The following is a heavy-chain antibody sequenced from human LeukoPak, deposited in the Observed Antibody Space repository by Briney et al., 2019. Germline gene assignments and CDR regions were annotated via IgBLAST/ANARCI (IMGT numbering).Heavy chain of an antibody. CDR2: IYYSGST. Sequence: SETLSLTCTLSGASISSYYWSWIRQPPGKGLEWIGYIYYSGSTNYNPSLKSRVTISRDTSKNHFSLRLSSVTAADTAVYYCARDGLSLPPRRFGMDFWGQGTTVTVSS. CDR1: GASISSYY. CDR3: ARDGLSLPPRRFGMDF. J-gene: IGHJ6*02. V-gene: IGHV4-59*01. D-gene: IGHD3-16*02.